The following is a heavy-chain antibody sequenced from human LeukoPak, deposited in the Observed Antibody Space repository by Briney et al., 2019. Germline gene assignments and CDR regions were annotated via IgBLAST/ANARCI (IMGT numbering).Heavy chain of an antibody. J-gene: IGHJ3*01. D-gene: IGHD6-19*01. V-gene: IGHV3-7*01. Sequence: GGSLTLSCAASGFTFSSYWMIWLRQARGKGLEWVANIKQDGSEKHYVGSVKGRFTISRDHAKNSLYLQMNSLRAADTAVYYCARRGSSGWYRAFDLWGQGTMVTVSS. CDR1: GFTFSSYW. CDR2: IKQDGSEK. CDR3: ARRGSSGWYRAFDL.